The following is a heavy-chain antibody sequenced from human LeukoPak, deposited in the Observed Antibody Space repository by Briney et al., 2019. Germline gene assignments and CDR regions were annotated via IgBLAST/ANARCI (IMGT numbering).Heavy chain of an antibody. J-gene: IGHJ4*02. CDR1: GFTVSSNY. Sequence: QPGGSLRLSCAASGFTVSSNYMSWVRQAPGKGLEWVSVIYSGGSTYYADSVKGRFTISRDNSKNTLYLQMNSLRAEDTAVYYCARDMKISSGYPRFDYWGQGTLVTVSS. CDR3: ARDMKISSGYPRFDY. CDR2: IYSGGST. V-gene: IGHV3-66*01. D-gene: IGHD3-22*01.